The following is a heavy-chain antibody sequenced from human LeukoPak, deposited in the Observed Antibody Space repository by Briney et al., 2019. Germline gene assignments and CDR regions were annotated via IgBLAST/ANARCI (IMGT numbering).Heavy chain of an antibody. J-gene: IGHJ4*02. CDR3: AREGASQDVRGFDY. CDR1: GGSFSNSRVY. Sequence: SETLSLTCTVSGGSFSNSRVYWAWIRQTPGEGLEWIVSVYYNGRTYYNPSLNSPITISVDTPKNQFSLKLSFVTAADTAVYYCAREGASQDVRGFDYWGQGIQVTVSS. CDR2: VYYNGRT. V-gene: IGHV4-39*07. D-gene: IGHD3-16*01.